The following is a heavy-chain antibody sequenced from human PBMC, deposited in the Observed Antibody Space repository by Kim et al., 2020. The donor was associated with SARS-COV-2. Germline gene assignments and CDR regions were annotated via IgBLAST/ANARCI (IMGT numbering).Heavy chain of an antibody. Sequence: YADSVKGRFTNSRDNAKNSLYLQMNSLRAEDTAVYYCARGTDFYYEIIDYWGQGTLVTVSS. D-gene: IGHD3-22*01. CDR3: ARGTDFYYEIIDY. V-gene: IGHV3-11*01. J-gene: IGHJ4*02.